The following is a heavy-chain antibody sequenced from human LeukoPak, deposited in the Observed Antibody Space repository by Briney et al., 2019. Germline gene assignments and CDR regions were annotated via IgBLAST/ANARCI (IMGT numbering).Heavy chain of an antibody. CDR3: ARVRAAGYCSGGSCYNFDY. CDR2: IYYSGST. Sequence: SETLSLTCTVSGDSISTYYWSWIRQPPGKGLEWLGYIYYSGSTNYNPSLKSRVTISVDTSKNQFSLKLSSVTAADTAVYYCARVRAAGYCSGGSCYNFDYWGQGTLVTVSS. D-gene: IGHD2-15*01. V-gene: IGHV4-59*12. J-gene: IGHJ4*02. CDR1: GDSISTYY.